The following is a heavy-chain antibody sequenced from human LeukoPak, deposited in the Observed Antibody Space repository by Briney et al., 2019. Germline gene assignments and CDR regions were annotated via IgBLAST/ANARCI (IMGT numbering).Heavy chain of an antibody. J-gene: IGHJ6*02. Sequence: SETLSLTCTVSGGSISNYYWSWIRQPPGKGLEWIGYIYYSGSTNYNPSLKSRVTISVDTSKNQFSLKLSSVTAADTAVYYCARWRPIAAAGMSGMDVWGQGTTVTVSS. CDR1: GGSISNYY. D-gene: IGHD6-13*01. V-gene: IGHV4-59*08. CDR2: IYYSGST. CDR3: ARWRPIAAAGMSGMDV.